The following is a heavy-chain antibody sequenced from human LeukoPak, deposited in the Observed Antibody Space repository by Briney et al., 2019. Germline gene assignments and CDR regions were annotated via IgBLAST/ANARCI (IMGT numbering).Heavy chain of an antibody. J-gene: IGHJ4*02. CDR2: INHSGST. Sequence: SETLSLTCAVYGGSLSGYYWSWIRQPPGKGLEWIGEINHSGSTNYNPSLKSRVTISVDTSKNQFSLKLSSVTAADTAVYYCARGDEYYYDSSGYLNWGQGTLVTVSS. CDR1: GGSLSGYY. V-gene: IGHV4-34*01. D-gene: IGHD3-22*01. CDR3: ARGDEYYYDSSGYLN.